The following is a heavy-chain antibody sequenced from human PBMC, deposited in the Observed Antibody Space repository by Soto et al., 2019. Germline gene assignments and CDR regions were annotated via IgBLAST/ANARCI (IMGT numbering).Heavy chain of an antibody. Sequence: GASVKVSCKASGGTFSSYAISWVRQAPGQGLEWMGGIIPIFGTANYAQKFQGRVTITADESTSTAYMELSSLRSEDTAVYYCARRVNGRAWFDPWGQGTLVTVSS. CDR1: GGTFSSYA. D-gene: IGHD2-8*01. CDR2: IIPIFGTA. CDR3: ARRVNGRAWFDP. J-gene: IGHJ5*02. V-gene: IGHV1-69*13.